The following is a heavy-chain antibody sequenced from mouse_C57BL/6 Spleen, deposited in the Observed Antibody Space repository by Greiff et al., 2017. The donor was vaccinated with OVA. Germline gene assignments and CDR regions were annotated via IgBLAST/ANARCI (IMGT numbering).Heavy chain of an antibody. V-gene: IGHV1-82*01. D-gene: IGHD1-1*01. CDR3: ARRGIYYYGSSYGYFDV. Sequence: QVQLQQSGPELVKPGASVKISCKASGYAFSSSWMNWVKQRPGKGLEWIGRIYPGDGDTNYNGKFKGKATLTADKYSSTDYMQLSSLTSEDSAVYFCARRGIYYYGSSYGYFDVWGTGTTVTVSS. J-gene: IGHJ1*03. CDR2: IYPGDGDT. CDR1: GYAFSSSW.